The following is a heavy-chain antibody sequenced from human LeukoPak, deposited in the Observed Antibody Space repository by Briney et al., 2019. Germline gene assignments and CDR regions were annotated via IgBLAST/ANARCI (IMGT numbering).Heavy chain of an antibody. J-gene: IGHJ5*02. CDR2: IYYSGST. D-gene: IGHD6-19*01. CDR1: GGSISSSSHY. V-gene: IGHV4-39*07. CDR3: ARGSGWYSNWFDP. Sequence: PSETLSLTCTVSGGSISSSSHYWGWIRQTPGKGLEWIGSIYYSGSTYYNPSLKSRVTISVETSKNQFSLKLSSVTAADTAVYYCARGSGWYSNWFDPWGQGTLVTVSS.